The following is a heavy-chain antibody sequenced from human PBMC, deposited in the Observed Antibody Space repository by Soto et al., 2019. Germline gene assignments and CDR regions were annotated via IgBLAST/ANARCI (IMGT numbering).Heavy chain of an antibody. CDR3: VRAGGRGYSYGCFDY. CDR2: INAGNGNT. Sequence: ASLKVSCKSPGYTFTSYSMHWVRHAPGKRLEWMGWINAGNGNTKYSQKFQGRVTITRDTSASTAYMELSSLRSEDTAVYYCVRAGGRGYSYGCFDYWGQGTLVTVSS. V-gene: IGHV1-3*01. J-gene: IGHJ4*02. CDR1: GYTFTSYS. D-gene: IGHD5-18*01.